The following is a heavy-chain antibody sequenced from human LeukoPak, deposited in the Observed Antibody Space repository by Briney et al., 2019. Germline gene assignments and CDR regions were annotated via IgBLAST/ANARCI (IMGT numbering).Heavy chain of an antibody. J-gene: IGHJ3*02. V-gene: IGHV4-34*01. D-gene: IGHD1-1*01. CDR2: INHSGST. Sequence: SETLSLTCAVYGGSFSGYYWSWIRQPPGKGLEWIGEINHSGSTNYNPSLKSRVTISVDTSKNQFSLKLSSVTAADTAVYYCARRYLGSIKAFDIWGQGTMVTVSS. CDR1: GGSFSGYY. CDR3: ARRYLGSIKAFDI.